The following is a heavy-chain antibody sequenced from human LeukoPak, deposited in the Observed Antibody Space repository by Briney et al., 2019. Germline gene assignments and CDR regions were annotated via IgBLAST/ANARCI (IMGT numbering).Heavy chain of an antibody. Sequence: SEILSLTCAVYGGSFSGYYWSWIRQPPGKGLEWIGEINHSGSTNYNPSLKSRVTISVDTSKNQFSLKLSSVTAADTAVYYCARGRKSIAARFGAFDIWGQGTMVTVSS. J-gene: IGHJ3*02. V-gene: IGHV4-34*01. CDR3: ARGRKSIAARFGAFDI. D-gene: IGHD6-6*01. CDR2: INHSGST. CDR1: GGSFSGYY.